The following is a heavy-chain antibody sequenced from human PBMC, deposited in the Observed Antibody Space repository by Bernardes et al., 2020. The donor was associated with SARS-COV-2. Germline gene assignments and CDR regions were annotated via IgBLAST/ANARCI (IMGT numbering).Heavy chain of an antibody. CDR1: GGSISSGSYY. CDR3: ARDLTYDSSGYYDAFDI. D-gene: IGHD3-22*01. J-gene: IGHJ3*02. Sequence: SEPLSLTCTVSGGSISSGSYYWSWLLQPAGKGLEWIGRIYTSGSTNYNPSLKSRVTISVDTSKNQFSLKLSSVTAADTAVYYCARDLTYDSSGYYDAFDIWGQGTMVTVSS. V-gene: IGHV4-61*02. CDR2: IYTSGST.